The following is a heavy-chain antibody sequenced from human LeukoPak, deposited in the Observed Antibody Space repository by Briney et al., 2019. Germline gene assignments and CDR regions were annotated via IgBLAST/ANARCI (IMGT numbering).Heavy chain of an antibody. Sequence: PGGSLRLSCAASGFTFSSYAMSWVRQAPGKGLEWVSDISGSGGSTYYADSVKGRLTISRDNSKNTLYLQMNSLRAEDTAVYYCAKANYSDSSGYWWGQGTLVTVSS. CDR3: AKANYSDSSGYW. V-gene: IGHV3-23*01. D-gene: IGHD3-22*01. CDR1: GFTFSSYA. J-gene: IGHJ4*02. CDR2: ISGSGGST.